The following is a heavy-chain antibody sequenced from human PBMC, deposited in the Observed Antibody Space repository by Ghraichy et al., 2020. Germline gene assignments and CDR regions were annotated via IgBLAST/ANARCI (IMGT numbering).Heavy chain of an antibody. V-gene: IGHV4-34*01. CDR3: ARGPRTGNIAARSGTKWFDP. CDR2: INHSGST. J-gene: IGHJ5*02. D-gene: IGHD6-6*01. CDR1: GGSFSGYY. Sequence: SETLSLTCAVYGGSFSGYYWSWIRQPPGKGLEWIGEINHSGSTNYNPSLKSRVTISVDTSKNQFSLKLSSVTAADTAVYYCARGPRTGNIAARSGTKWFDPWGQGTLVTVSS.